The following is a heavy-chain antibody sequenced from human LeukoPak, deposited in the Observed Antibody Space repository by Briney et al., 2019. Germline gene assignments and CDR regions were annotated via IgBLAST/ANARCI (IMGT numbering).Heavy chain of an antibody. CDR2: IIPIFGTA. D-gene: IGHD1-20*01. CDR1: GGTFSSYA. V-gene: IGHV1-69*05. J-gene: IGHJ4*02. Sequence: SVKVSCKASGGTFSSYAISWVRQAPGQGLEWMGGIIPIFGTANYAQKFQGRVTITTDESTSTAYMELSSLRSEDTAVYYCARDRDNWNQGPFDYWGQGTLVTVSS. CDR3: ARDRDNWNQGPFDY.